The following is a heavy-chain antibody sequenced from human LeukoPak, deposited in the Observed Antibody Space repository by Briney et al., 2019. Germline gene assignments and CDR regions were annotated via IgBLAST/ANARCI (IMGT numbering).Heavy chain of an antibody. D-gene: IGHD3-3*01. V-gene: IGHV4-59*01. CDR3: ARAGVVTNPNSYWYFDL. CDR1: GGSIRSYY. CDR2: IYYSGST. J-gene: IGHJ2*01. Sequence: PSETLSLTCTVSGGSIRSYYWSWIRQPPGKVLEGIGYIYYSGSTNYNPSLESRVTISVDTSKNQFSLKLNSVTAADTAVYYCARAGVVTNPNSYWYFDLWGRGTLVTVSS.